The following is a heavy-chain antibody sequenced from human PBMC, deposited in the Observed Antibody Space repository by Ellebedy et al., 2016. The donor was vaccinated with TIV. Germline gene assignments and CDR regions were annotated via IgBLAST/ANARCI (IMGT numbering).Heavy chain of an antibody. J-gene: IGHJ2*01. V-gene: IGHV4-30-4*01. CDR1: GGSISSGDYY. D-gene: IGHD2-15*01. CDR2: IYYSGST. Sequence: SETLSLTXTVSGGSISSGDYYWSWIRQPPGKGLEWIGYIYYSGSTYYNPSLKSRVTISVDTSKNQFSLKLSSVTAADTAVYYCARARGGIVVVGDNWYFDLWGRGTLVTVSS. CDR3: ARARGGIVVVGDNWYFDL.